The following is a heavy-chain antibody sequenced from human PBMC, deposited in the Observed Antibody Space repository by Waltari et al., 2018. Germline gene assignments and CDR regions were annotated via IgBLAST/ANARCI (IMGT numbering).Heavy chain of an antibody. Sequence: QVQLQESGPGLVKPSETLSLTCTVSGGSISSYYWSWIRQPAGQGLEWIGRIYTSGSTNYNPSLKSRVTMSVDTSKNQFSLKLSSVTAADTAVYYCARDHRTYYDFWSGSPEGWFDPWGQGTLVTVSS. CDR3: ARDHRTYYDFWSGSPEGWFDP. CDR2: IYTSGST. D-gene: IGHD3-3*01. CDR1: GGSISSYY. V-gene: IGHV4-4*07. J-gene: IGHJ5*02.